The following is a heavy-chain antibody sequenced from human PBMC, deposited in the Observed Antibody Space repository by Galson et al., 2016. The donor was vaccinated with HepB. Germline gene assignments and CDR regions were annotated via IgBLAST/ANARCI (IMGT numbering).Heavy chain of an antibody. D-gene: IGHD1-26*01. Sequence: SLRLSCAASGFTFSRSTMHWVRQAPGKGLEWVAVISFHGNNKDYADSVKGRFTISRDSSQNTLYLQMNSLRAEDTAVYYCAGGATSGSYNFDYWGQGTLVTVSS. CDR3: AGGATSGSYNFDY. CDR1: GFTFSRST. J-gene: IGHJ4*02. V-gene: IGHV3-30-3*01. CDR2: ISFHGNNK.